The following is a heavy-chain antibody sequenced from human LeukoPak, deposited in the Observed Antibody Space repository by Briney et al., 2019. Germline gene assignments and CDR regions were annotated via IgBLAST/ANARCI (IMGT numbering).Heavy chain of an antibody. D-gene: IGHD1-1*01. CDR3: ARGGYVEPFDY. V-gene: IGHV1-69-2*01. CDR1: GYTLTDYY. Sequence: ASVKVSCKASGYTLTDYYMHWAQQAPGKGLEWMGRVDPEDGETICAEKFQGRVTITADTSTDTAYMELSSLRSEDTAVYYCARGGYVEPFDYWGQGTLVAVSS. CDR2: VDPEDGET. J-gene: IGHJ4*02.